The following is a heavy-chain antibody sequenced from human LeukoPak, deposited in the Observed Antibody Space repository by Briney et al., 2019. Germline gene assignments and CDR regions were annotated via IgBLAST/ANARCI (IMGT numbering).Heavy chain of an antibody. J-gene: IGHJ4*02. V-gene: IGHV3-9*01. CDR1: GFTFDDYA. D-gene: IGHD6-19*01. CDR3: AKDTAPYSSGWYDY. Sequence: GGSLRLSCAASGFTFDDYAMHWVRQAPGKGLEWVSGISWNSGSIGYADSVKGRFTISRDNAKNSLYLQMNRLRAEDTALYYCAKDTAPYSSGWYDYWGQGTLVTVSS. CDR2: ISWNSGSI.